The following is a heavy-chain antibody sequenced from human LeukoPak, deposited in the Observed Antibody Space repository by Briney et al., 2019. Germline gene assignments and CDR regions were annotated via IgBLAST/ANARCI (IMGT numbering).Heavy chain of an antibody. Sequence: KTSETLSLTCTVSGGSISSSSYYWGWIRQPPGKGLEWIGSIYYSGSTYYNPSLKSRVTISVDTSKNQFSLKLSSVTAADTAVYYCARATYGSGSPVFDYWGQGTLVTVSS. J-gene: IGHJ4*02. D-gene: IGHD3-10*01. CDR1: GGSISSSSYY. CDR2: IYYSGST. CDR3: ARATYGSGSPVFDY. V-gene: IGHV4-39*01.